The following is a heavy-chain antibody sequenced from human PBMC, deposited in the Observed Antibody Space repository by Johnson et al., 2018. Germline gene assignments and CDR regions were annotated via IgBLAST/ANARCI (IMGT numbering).Heavy chain of an antibody. V-gene: IGHV3-73*01. CDR2: IRSKANNYAT. CDR3: ARGSNTGYYCGVDV. CDR1: GFTFSGST. D-gene: IGHD1/OR15-1a*01. J-gene: IGHJ6*02. Sequence: EVQLLESGGGLVQPGGSLKLSCAASGFTFSGSTIHWVRQASGIGLEWVGRIRSKANNYATAFAASLKGRVSMSRDDSKNTAYRQRNSLKTEDTAVYYCARGSNTGYYCGVDVWGQGTTVTVSS.